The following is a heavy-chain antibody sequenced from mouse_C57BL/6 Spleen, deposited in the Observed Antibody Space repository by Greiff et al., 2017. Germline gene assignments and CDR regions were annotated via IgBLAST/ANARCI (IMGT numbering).Heavy chain of an antibody. CDR3: ARKGKITTVVAPYYFDY. V-gene: IGHV1-9*01. CDR1: GYTFTGYW. D-gene: IGHD1-1*01. CDR2: ILPGSGST. J-gene: IGHJ2*01. Sequence: VQLQQSGAELMKPGASVKLSCKATGYTFTGYWIEWVKQRPGHGLEWIGEILPGSGSTNYNEKFKGKATFTADTSSNTAYMQLSSLTTEDSAIYYCARKGKITTVVAPYYFDYWGQGTTLTVSS.